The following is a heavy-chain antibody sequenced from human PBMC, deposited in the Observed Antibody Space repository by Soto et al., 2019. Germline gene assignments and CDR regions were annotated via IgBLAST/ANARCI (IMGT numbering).Heavy chain of an antibody. CDR3: ARFGVVPAEDYYYYYGMDV. D-gene: IGHD2-2*01. CDR1: GGTFSSYA. J-gene: IGHJ6*02. Sequence: QVQLVQSGAEVKKPGSSVKVSCKASGGTFSSYAISWVRQAPGQGLEWMGGIIPIFGTANYAQKFQGRVTITAYESTSTAYMELSSLRSEDTAVYYCARFGVVPAEDYYYYYGMDVWGQGTTVTVSS. V-gene: IGHV1-69*01. CDR2: IIPIFGTA.